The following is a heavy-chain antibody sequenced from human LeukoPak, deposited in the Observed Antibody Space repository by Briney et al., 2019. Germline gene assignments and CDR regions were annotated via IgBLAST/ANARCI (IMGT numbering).Heavy chain of an antibody. J-gene: IGHJ4*02. Sequence: SETLSLTCTVSGGSISSGGYYWSWIRQHPGKGLEWIGYIYYSGSTYHNPSLKSRVTISVDTSKNQFSLKLSSVTAADTAVYYCARVTSEMDLFDYWGQGTLVTVSS. CDR1: GGSISSGGYY. CDR2: IYYSGST. V-gene: IGHV4-31*03. CDR3: ARVTSEMDLFDY.